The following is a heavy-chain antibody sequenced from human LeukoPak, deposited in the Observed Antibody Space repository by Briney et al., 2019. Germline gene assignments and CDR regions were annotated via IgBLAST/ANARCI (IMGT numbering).Heavy chain of an antibody. CDR2: INSDGSSS. D-gene: IGHD6-19*01. Sequence: GGSLRLSCIASGFTFSSYWMHWVRQAPGKGLEWVSHINSDGSSSNYADSVKGRFTMSRDNAKNTLYPQMNSLRAEDTAVYYCARDGQCIDYWGQGTLVTVSS. V-gene: IGHV3-74*01. J-gene: IGHJ4*02. CDR3: ARDGQCIDY. CDR1: GFTFSSYW.